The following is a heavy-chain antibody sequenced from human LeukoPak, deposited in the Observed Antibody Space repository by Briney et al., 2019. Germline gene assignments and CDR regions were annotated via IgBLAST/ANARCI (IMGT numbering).Heavy chain of an antibody. CDR2: IHYSESA. CDR3: ARDPIVATIWDAFDI. J-gene: IGHJ3*02. Sequence: SETLSLTCTVSGGSISNYYWSWIRQPPGKGLEWIGYIHYSESANYNPSLRSRVTISLDTSKNQFSLKLSSVTAADTAVYYCARDPIVATIWDAFDIWGQGTMVTVSS. V-gene: IGHV4-59*12. D-gene: IGHD5-12*01. CDR1: GGSISNYY.